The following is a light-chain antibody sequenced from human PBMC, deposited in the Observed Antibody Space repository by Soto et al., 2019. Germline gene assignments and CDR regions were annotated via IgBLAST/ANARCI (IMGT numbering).Light chain of an antibody. CDR1: SSNIGNNY. CDR2: DNN. V-gene: IGLV1-51*01. Sequence: SVLTQPTSVSAAPGQKVTISCSGSSSNIGNNYVSWYQQLPGTAPKLLIYDNNKRPSGIPDRFSGSKSGTSATLGITGLQTGDEADYYCGTWDSSLSVVFGGGTKLTVL. CDR3: GTWDSSLSVV. J-gene: IGLJ2*01.